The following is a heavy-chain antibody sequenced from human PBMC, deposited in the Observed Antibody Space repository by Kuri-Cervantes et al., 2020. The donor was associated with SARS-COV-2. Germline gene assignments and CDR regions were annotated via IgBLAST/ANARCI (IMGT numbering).Heavy chain of an antibody. J-gene: IGHJ6*02. CDR2: INHSGST. CDR3: ARDLVQAGMDV. D-gene: IGHD6-13*01. V-gene: IGHV4-34*01. Sequence: GSLRLSCAVYGGSFSGYYWSWIRQPPGKGLEWIGEINHSGSTNYNPSLKSRVTISVDTSKNQFSLKLSSVTAADTAVYYCARDLVQAGMDVWGQGTTVTVSS. CDR1: GGSFSGYY.